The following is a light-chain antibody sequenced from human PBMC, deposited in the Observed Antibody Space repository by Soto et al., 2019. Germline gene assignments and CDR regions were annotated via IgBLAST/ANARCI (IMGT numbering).Light chain of an antibody. CDR1: QSLTNNY. Sequence: EIVLTHSLGTLSLSPGEIATLACGASQSLTNNYFAWYQQKPGRSLRLLIDGASTRATGIPDRFSGSGSGTDFTLTISRLEPEDVAVYYCQQYEAVVTFGPGNKVDIK. CDR3: QQYEAVVT. J-gene: IGKJ1*01. V-gene: IGKV3-20*01. CDR2: GAS.